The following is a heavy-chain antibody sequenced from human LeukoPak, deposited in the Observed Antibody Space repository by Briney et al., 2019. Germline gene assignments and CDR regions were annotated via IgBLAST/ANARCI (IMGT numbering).Heavy chain of an antibody. Sequence: PSETLSLTCTVSGGSISSGGYYWSWIRQHPGKGLEWIGYIYYSGSTNYNPSLKSRVTMSVDTSKNQFSLKLSSVTAADTAVYYCAREGEVRYGDYFDYWGQGTLVTVSS. CDR1: GGSISSGGYY. CDR3: AREGEVRYGDYFDY. J-gene: IGHJ4*02. V-gene: IGHV4-61*08. CDR2: IYYSGST. D-gene: IGHD4-17*01.